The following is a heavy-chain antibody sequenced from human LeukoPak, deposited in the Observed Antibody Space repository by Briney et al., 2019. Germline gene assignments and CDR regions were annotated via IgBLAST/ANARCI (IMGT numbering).Heavy chain of an antibody. Sequence: LRLSCAASGFTFDDYAMHWVRQAPGKGLEWVSGISWNSGSIGYADSVKGRFTISRDNAKNSLYLQMNSLRAEDTALYYCAKSRSGYYRYNWFDPWGQGTLVTVSS. J-gene: IGHJ5*02. D-gene: IGHD3-3*01. CDR2: ISWNSGSI. CDR1: GFTFDDYA. V-gene: IGHV3-9*01. CDR3: AKSRSGYYRYNWFDP.